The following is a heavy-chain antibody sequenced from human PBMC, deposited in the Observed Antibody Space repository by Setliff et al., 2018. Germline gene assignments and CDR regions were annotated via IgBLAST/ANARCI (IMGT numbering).Heavy chain of an antibody. Sequence: GGSLRLSCVVSGFSFSNYGMTWVRQAPGKGLEWISYISTSSGTRYYADSVKGRFTISRDNANQSLYLQMNSLRAEDTAVYYCARLSLTGYDSSGYYYALEYYYYMDVWGKGTTVTVSS. D-gene: IGHD3-22*01. CDR1: GFSFSNYG. J-gene: IGHJ6*03. V-gene: IGHV3-48*01. CDR2: ISTSSGTR. CDR3: ARLSLTGYDSSGYYYALEYYYYMDV.